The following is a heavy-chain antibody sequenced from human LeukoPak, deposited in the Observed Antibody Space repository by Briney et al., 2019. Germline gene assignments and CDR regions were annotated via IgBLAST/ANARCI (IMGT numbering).Heavy chain of an antibody. CDR3: AKGSITGTTLDY. CDR1: GFTFSSHG. CDR2: ISYDGSNK. J-gene: IGHJ4*02. D-gene: IGHD1-7*01. V-gene: IGHV3-30*18. Sequence: GRSLRLSCAASGFTFSSHGMHLVRHSPGTGLQSVAVISYDGSNKYYADSVKGRFTISRDNSKNTLYLQMNSLRAEDTAVYYCAKGSITGTTLDYWGQGTLVTVSS.